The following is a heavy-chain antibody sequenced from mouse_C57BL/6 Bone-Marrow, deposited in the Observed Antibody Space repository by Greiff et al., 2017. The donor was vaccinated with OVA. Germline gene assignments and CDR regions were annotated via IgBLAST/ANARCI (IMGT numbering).Heavy chain of an antibody. J-gene: IGHJ3*01. Sequence: EVQLVESGGGLVQPGGSMKLSCAASGFTFSDAWMDWVRQSPEKGLEWVAEIRNKANNHATYYAESVKGRFTISRDDSKSSVYLQMNSLRAEDTGIYYCTRNSNYEAWFAYWGQGTLVTVSA. CDR2: IRNKANNHAT. CDR3: TRNSNYEAWFAY. D-gene: IGHD2-5*01. CDR1: GFTFSDAW. V-gene: IGHV6-6*01.